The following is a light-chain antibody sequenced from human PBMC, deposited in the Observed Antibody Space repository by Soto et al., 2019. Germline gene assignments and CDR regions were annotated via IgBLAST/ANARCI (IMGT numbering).Light chain of an antibody. Sequence: QSVLTQPPSASGTPGQRVTISCSGSISNIGGNTVNWYQQLPGTAPKLLMYTNNQRPSGVPDRLSGSKSGTSASLAISGLQSEDEADYYCAAWDDSLNGVVFGGGTKVTVL. J-gene: IGLJ2*01. CDR3: AAWDDSLNGVV. V-gene: IGLV1-44*01. CDR1: ISNIGGNT. CDR2: TNN.